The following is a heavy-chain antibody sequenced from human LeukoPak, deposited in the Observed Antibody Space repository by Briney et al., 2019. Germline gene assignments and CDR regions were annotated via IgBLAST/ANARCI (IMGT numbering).Heavy chain of an antibody. CDR1: GFTFSHFW. Sequence: AGGSLRLSCAASGFTFSHFWMSWVRQAPGKGLEWVAYIKKTGSETYYVDSVKGRFTITRDNTRSSLFLQMYSLGAEDTAVYFCAREDGYCSGGNCYSYFDSWGQGTLVTVSS. D-gene: IGHD2-15*01. J-gene: IGHJ4*02. CDR2: IKKTGSET. V-gene: IGHV3-7*01. CDR3: AREDGYCSGGNCYSYFDS.